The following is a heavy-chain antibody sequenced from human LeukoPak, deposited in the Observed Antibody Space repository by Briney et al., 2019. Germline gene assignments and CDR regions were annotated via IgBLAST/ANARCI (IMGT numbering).Heavy chain of an antibody. D-gene: IGHD2-2*01. CDR3: ARVRCSSTSCYQTIYYFDY. V-gene: IGHV1-69*01. Sequence: GASVKVSCKASGGTFSSYAISWVRQAPGQGLEWMGGIIPIFGTANYAQKFQGRVTITADESTSTAYMELSSLRSEDTAVYYCARVRCSSTSCYQTIYYFDYWGQGTLVTVSS. J-gene: IGHJ4*02. CDR1: GGTFSSYA. CDR2: IIPIFGTA.